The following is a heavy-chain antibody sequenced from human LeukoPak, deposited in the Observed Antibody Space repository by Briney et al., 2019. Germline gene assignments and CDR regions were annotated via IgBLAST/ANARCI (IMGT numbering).Heavy chain of an antibody. V-gene: IGHV3-23*01. CDR2: ISSTGGTT. J-gene: IGHJ5*01. CDR1: GFTFSSYG. CDR3: AKNGYNSGWYDS. D-gene: IGHD6-25*01. Sequence: QSGGTLRLSCAASGFTFSSYGMSWVRQAPGKGLEWVSSISSTGGTTYYADSVKGRFTISRDNSKNTLYLQMNSLRAEDTAVYHCAKNGYNSGWYDSWGQGTLVTVSS.